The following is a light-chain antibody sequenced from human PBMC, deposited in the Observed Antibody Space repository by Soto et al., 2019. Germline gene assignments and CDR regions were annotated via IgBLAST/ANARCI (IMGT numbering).Light chain of an antibody. CDR1: SSDIGAYNY. CDR2: EVS. V-gene: IGLV2-14*01. Sequence: QSVLTQPASVSGSPGQSITISCTGTSSDIGAYNYVSWYQQHSGKAPKLMIYEVSNRPSGISNRFSGSKSGDTASLTISGLHREDEADYYCCSFAPGRIYVFGSGTKVTVL. J-gene: IGLJ1*01. CDR3: CSFAPGRIYV.